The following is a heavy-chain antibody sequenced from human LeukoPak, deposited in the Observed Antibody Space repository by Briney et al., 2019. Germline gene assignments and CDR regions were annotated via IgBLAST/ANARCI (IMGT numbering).Heavy chain of an antibody. CDR3: ARDKHLLTYYYDSSGLHFDY. Sequence: GASVKVSCKASGGTFSSYAISWVRQAPGQGLEWMGGIIPIFGTANYAQKFQGRVTITTDESTSTAYMELRSLRSDDTAVYYCARDKHLLTYYYDSSGLHFDYWGQGTLVTVSS. CDR2: IIPIFGTA. J-gene: IGHJ4*02. CDR1: GGTFSSYA. D-gene: IGHD3-22*01. V-gene: IGHV1-69*05.